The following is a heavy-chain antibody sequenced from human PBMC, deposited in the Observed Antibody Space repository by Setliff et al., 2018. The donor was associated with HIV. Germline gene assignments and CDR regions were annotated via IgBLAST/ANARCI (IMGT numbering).Heavy chain of an antibody. D-gene: IGHD2-15*01. Sequence: LSLTCAVYGGSFNGYYWSWIRQPPGKGLEWIGEINHSGSTNYNPSLKSRVTMSVDKSKNQFSLRLSSVTAADTAVYYCARARRAGSGPKYFQHWGQGTLVTVSS. CDR2: INHSGST. J-gene: IGHJ1*01. V-gene: IGHV4-34*01. CDR3: ARARRAGSGPKYFQH. CDR1: GGSFNGYY.